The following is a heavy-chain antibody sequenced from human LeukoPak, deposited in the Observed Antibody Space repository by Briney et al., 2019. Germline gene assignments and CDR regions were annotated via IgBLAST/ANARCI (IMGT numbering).Heavy chain of an antibody. J-gene: IGHJ4*02. CDR3: GREARILPNTQRLPTIVDQ. D-gene: IGHD6-25*01. Sequence: PGGSLRLSCTASGFTFSRYWMTWVRQAPGKGLEWVANIKQDGSEKYYVDSVKGRFTISRDNAKNSLYLQMNRLRAEDTALYYCGREARILPNTQRLPTIVDQWGQGTLVTVSS. V-gene: IGHV3-7*05. CDR2: IKQDGSEK. CDR1: GFTFSRYW.